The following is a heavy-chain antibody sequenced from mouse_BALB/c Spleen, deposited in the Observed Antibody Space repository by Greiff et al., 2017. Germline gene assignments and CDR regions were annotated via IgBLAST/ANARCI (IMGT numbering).Heavy chain of an antibody. CDR1: GYTFTSYY. J-gene: IGHJ3*01. CDR3: TRSDSSRGPFAY. Sequence: QVQLQQSGAELVKPGASVKLSCKASGYTFTSYYMHWVKQRPGQGLEWIGVINPSNGGTNFNEKFKSKATLTVDKSSSTAYMQLSSLTSEDSAVYYCTRSDSSRGPFAYWGQGTLVTVSA. CDR2: INPSNGGT. V-gene: IGHV1S81*02. D-gene: IGHD2-12*01.